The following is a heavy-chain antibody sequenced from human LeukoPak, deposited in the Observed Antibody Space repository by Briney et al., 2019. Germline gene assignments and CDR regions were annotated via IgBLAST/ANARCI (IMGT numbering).Heavy chain of an antibody. V-gene: IGHV1-8*03. Sequence: ASVKVSCKASGGTFSSYDINWVRQATGQGLEWMGWMNPNSGNTGYAQKFQGRVTITRNTSISTAYMELSSLRSEDTAVYYCARGAGFLEVSVVFDYWGQGTLVTVSS. CDR3: ARGAGFLEVSVVFDY. J-gene: IGHJ4*02. CDR2: MNPNSGNT. D-gene: IGHD3-3*01. CDR1: GGTFSSYD.